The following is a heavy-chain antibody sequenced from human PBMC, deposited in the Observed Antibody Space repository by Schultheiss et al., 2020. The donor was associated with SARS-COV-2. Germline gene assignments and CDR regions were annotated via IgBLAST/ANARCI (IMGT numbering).Heavy chain of an antibody. D-gene: IGHD3-10*01. V-gene: IGHV4-34*01. CDR1: GGSFSGYY. CDR3: ARGVSWHYYGSGSYFRPFDY. J-gene: IGHJ4*02. Sequence: SETLSLTCAVYGGSFSGYYWSWIRQPPGKGLEWIGEINHSGSTNYNPSLKSRVTISVDTSKNQFSLKLSSVTAADTAVYYCARGVSWHYYGSGSYFRPFDYWGQGTLVTVSS. CDR2: INHSGST.